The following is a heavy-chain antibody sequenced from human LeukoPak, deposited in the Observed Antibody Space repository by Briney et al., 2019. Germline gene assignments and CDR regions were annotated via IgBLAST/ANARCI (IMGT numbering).Heavy chain of an antibody. CDR1: GFTFSDQS. J-gene: IGHJ4*02. V-gene: IGHV3-15*01. CDR3: TTHPGCGGRCNY. Sequence: PGGSLRLSCAASGFTFSDQSMNWVRQAPGKGLEWVGRIKSEVDGGTIDYAAPVKGAFTISRDDSKNTLYLQMNSLRTEDTAVYYCTTHPGCGGRCNYWGQGTLVTVSS. CDR2: IKSEVDGGTI. D-gene: IGHD2-15*01.